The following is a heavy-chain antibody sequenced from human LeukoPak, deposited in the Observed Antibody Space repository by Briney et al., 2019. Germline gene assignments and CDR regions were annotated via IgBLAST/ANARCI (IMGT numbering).Heavy chain of an antibody. D-gene: IGHD3-10*01. CDR3: ITDLPPPLWFGELLFDY. CDR2: IKSKTDGGTT. CDR1: GFTFSNAW. Sequence: PGGSLRLSCAASGFTFSNAWMSWVRQAPGKGLEWVGRIKSKTDGGTTDYAAPVKGRFTISRDDSKNTLYLQMNSLKTEDTAVYYCITDLPPPLWFGELLFDYWGQGTLVTVSS. J-gene: IGHJ4*02. V-gene: IGHV3-15*01.